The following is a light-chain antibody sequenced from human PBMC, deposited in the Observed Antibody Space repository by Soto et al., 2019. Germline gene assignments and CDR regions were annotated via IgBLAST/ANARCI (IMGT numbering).Light chain of an antibody. J-gene: IGKJ1*01. Sequence: TQSPATLSVSPGERATLSCRAIQSVNSNYLAWYQQKPGQAPRLLIYGASTRATGIPDRFGGSGSGTDLTLTISRLEPEDFAVYYCQQYGSSPPFTFGQGTKVDIK. CDR1: QSVNSNY. CDR2: GAS. CDR3: QQYGSSPPFT. V-gene: IGKV3-20*01.